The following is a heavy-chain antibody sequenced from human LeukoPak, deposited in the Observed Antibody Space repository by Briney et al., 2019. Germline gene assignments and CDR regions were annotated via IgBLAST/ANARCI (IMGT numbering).Heavy chain of an antibody. D-gene: IGHD3-9*01. Sequence: GGCLRLSCAASGFTFSSYAMHWVRQAPGKGLEWVAAISYDGSNKYYADSVKGRFTISRDNSKNTLYLQMNSLRSDDTAVYFCARVRDDILTGYYQFDYWGQGTRVTVSS. V-gene: IGHV3-30*04. CDR1: GFTFSSYA. J-gene: IGHJ4*02. CDR3: ARVRDDILTGYYQFDY. CDR2: ISYDGSNK.